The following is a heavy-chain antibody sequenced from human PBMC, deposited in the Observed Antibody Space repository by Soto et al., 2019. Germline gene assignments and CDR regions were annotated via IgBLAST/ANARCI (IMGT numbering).Heavy chain of an antibody. CDR3: ATDRTMEGYYYSGMDV. D-gene: IGHD3-10*01. J-gene: IGHJ6*02. V-gene: IGHV1-18*01. CDR1: GYTFTSYG. CDR2: ISAYNGNT. Sequence: QVQLVQSGAEVKKPGASVKVSCKASGYTFTSYGISWVRQAPGQGREWMGWISAYNGNTNYAQKLQGRVTMTTDTSTSKAYMELRSLRSDDTAVYYCATDRTMEGYYYSGMDVWGQGTTVTVSS.